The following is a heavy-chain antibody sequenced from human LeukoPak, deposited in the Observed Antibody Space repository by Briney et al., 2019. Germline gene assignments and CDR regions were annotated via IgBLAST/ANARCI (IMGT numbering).Heavy chain of an antibody. J-gene: IGHJ4*02. CDR1: GFTFSSYS. CDR2: ISSSSSYI. CDR3: ARDPSRELDGSEGYFDY. Sequence: PGGSLRLSWAASGFTFSSYSMNWVRQAPGKGLEWVSSISSSSSYIYYADSVKGRFTISRDNAKNSLYLQMNSLRAEDTAVYYCARDPSRELDGSEGYFDYWGQGTLVTVSS. D-gene: IGHD3-10*01. V-gene: IGHV3-21*01.